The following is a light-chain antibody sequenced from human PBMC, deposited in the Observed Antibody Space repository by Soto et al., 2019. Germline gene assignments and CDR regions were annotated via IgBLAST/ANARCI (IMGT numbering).Light chain of an antibody. CDR2: AAS. CDR3: QQLNSYLLFT. J-gene: IGKJ3*01. CDR1: QGISSY. Sequence: DIQLTQSPSFLSASVGDRVTITCRASQGISSYLAWYQQKPGKAPKLLIYAASTLQSGVPSRFSGSGPGTEFTLTISSLLPEDFATYYCQQLNSYLLFTFGPGTKVAIK. V-gene: IGKV1-9*01.